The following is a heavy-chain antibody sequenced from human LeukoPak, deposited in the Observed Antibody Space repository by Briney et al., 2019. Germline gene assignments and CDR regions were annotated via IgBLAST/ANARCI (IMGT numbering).Heavy chain of an antibody. V-gene: IGHV3-30*04. Sequence: GRSLRLSCAASGFTFSSYAMHWVRQAPGKGLEWVAVISYDGSNKYYADSVKGRFTISRDNSKNTLYLQMNSLRAEDTAVYYCARDFGSGSLPGYWGQGTLVTVSS. J-gene: IGHJ4*02. CDR1: GFTFSSYA. D-gene: IGHD1-26*01. CDR2: ISYDGSNK. CDR3: ARDFGSGSLPGY.